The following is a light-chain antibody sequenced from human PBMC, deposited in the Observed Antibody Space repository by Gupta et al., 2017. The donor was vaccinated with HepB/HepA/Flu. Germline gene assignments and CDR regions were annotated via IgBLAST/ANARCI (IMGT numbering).Light chain of an antibody. V-gene: IGLV6-57*02. J-gene: IGLJ3*02. CDR3: QEYDSSSWV. CDR1: SGSSASNY. CDR2: DDN. Sequence: NLMLTQPHSVSDSPGKTVTIDCTGSSGSSASNYVQWYPQRPGSAPTTVIYDDNQRPSGVTERFSGSIYGSSTSVSITRYQVETEDDYYYQCQEYDSSSWVFGGGTKLTVL.